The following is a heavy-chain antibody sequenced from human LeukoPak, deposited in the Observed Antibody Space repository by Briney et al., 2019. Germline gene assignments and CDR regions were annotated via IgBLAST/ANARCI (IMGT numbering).Heavy chain of an antibody. Sequence: ASVKVSCKASGGTFSNYAISWVRQAPGQGLEWMGWISVYNVNTVYAQKLQGRVTMTTDTSTSTAYMELRSLRSDDTAVYYCASTSSIVGATGWFDPWGQGTLVTVSS. CDR2: ISVYNVNT. CDR3: ASTSSIVGATGWFDP. V-gene: IGHV1-18*01. J-gene: IGHJ5*02. CDR1: GGTFSNYA. D-gene: IGHD1-26*01.